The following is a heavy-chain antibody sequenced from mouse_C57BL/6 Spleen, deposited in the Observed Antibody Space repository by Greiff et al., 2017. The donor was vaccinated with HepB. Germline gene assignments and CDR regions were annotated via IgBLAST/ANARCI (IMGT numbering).Heavy chain of an antibody. CDR1: GYTFTDYE. V-gene: IGHV1-15*01. D-gene: IGHD1-1*01. Sequence: VQLQESGAELVRPGASVTLSCKASGYTFTDYEMHWVKQTPVHGLEWIGAIDPETGGTAYNQKFKGKAILTADKSSSTAYMALRSLTSEDSAVYYCTRGAYGSLFAYWGQGTLVTVSA. CDR3: TRGAYGSLFAY. J-gene: IGHJ3*01. CDR2: IDPETGGT.